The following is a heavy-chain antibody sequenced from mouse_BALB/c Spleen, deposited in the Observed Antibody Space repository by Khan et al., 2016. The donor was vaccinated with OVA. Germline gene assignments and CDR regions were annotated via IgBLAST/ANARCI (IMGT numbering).Heavy chain of an antibody. CDR1: GSSITSDYA. V-gene: IGHV3-2*02. CDR3: ARDYGYDDY. D-gene: IGHD2-2*01. CDR2: IIYSGST. J-gene: IGHJ2*01. Sequence: EVQLLESGPGLVKPSQSLSLTCTVTGSSITSDYAWDWIRQFPENKLEWMGYIIYSGSTSFNPSLKSRISITRDTSKHQFFLQLNSLTTEDTTTYNCARDYGYDDYWGRGTTLTVSA.